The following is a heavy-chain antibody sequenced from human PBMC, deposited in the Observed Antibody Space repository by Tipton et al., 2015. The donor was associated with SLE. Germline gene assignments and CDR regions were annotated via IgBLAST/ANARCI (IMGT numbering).Heavy chain of an antibody. D-gene: IGHD3-10*01. V-gene: IGHV4-59*01. CDR3: AKAKGSGTYSSGQFDS. CDR2: IYYSGST. J-gene: IGHJ4*02. Sequence: TLSLTCTVSGGSISSYYWSWIRQPPGKGLEWIGHIYYSGSTYYNPSLKSGVTISVDTSKNQFSLRLSSVTAADTAVYYCAKAKGSGTYSSGQFDSWGQGTLVTVSS. CDR1: GGSISSYY.